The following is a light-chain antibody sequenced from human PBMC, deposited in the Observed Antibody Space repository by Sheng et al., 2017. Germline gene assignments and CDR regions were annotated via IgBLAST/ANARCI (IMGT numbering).Light chain of an antibody. V-gene: IGKV1D-16*01. CDR1: QDINRW. CDR3: QQYDTYPWT. CDR2: AAS. Sequence: DIQITQSPSSVSASVGDRVTITCRASQDINRWLAWYQQKPGKAPKVLIYAASTLQSGVPSRFSGSGSGTEFTLTISSLQPEDFATYYCQQYDTYPWTFGQGTRVEIK. J-gene: IGKJ1*01.